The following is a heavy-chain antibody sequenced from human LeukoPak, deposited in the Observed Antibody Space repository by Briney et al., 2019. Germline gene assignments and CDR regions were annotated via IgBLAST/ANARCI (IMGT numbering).Heavy chain of an antibody. D-gene: IGHD3-22*01. CDR2: IYYSGST. V-gene: IGHV4-59*01. Sequence: SETLSLTCTVSGGSISSYYWSWIRQPPGKGLEWIGYIYYSGSTNYNPSLKSRVTISVDTSKNQFSLKLSSVTAADTAVYYCARDTSTLTYYYDSGGYYRGAFDIWGQGTMVTVSS. CDR3: ARDTSTLTYYYDSGGYYRGAFDI. J-gene: IGHJ3*02. CDR1: GGSISSYY.